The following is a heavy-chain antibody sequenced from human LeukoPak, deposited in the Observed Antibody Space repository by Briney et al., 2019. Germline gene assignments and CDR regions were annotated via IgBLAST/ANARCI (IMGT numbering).Heavy chain of an antibody. D-gene: IGHD2-15*01. CDR2: ISSSSSYI. Sequence: GGSLRLSCAASGFTFSSYSMNWVRQAPGKGLEWVSSISSSSSYIYYTDSVKGRFTISRDNAKNSLYLQMNSLRAEDTAVYYCAREVVVVPFDYWGQGTLVTVSS. V-gene: IGHV3-21*01. CDR3: AREVVVVPFDY. CDR1: GFTFSSYS. J-gene: IGHJ4*02.